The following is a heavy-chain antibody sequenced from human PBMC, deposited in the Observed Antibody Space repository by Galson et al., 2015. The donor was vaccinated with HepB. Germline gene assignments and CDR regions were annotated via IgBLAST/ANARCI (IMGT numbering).Heavy chain of an antibody. CDR3: AKSIYYGSGYGDY. CDR2: IWYDGSNK. CDR1: GFTFSSYG. Sequence: SLRLSCAASGFTFSSYGMHWVRQAPGKGLEWVAVIWYDGSNKYYADSVKGRFTISRDNSENTLYLQMNSLRGEDTAVYYCAKSIYYGSGYGDYWGQGTLVTVSA. J-gene: IGHJ4*02. D-gene: IGHD3-10*01. V-gene: IGHV3-33*06.